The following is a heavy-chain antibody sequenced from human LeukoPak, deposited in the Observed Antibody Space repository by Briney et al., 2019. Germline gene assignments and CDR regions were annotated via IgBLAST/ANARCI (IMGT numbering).Heavy chain of an antibody. CDR2: IYWDDDK. D-gene: IGHD6-13*01. CDR1: GFSLSTSGVG. Sequence: SGPTLVKPTQTLTLTCTLSGFSLSTSGVGVGWIRQPPGKALEWLALIYWDDDKRYSPSLKSRLTITKDTSKNQVVLTMTNMDPVDTATYYCAHRHRGAAAGTWSHWGQGTLVTVSS. V-gene: IGHV2-5*02. J-gene: IGHJ4*02. CDR3: AHRHRGAAAGTWSH.